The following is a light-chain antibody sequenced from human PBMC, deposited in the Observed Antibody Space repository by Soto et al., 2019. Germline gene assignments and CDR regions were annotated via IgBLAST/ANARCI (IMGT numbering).Light chain of an antibody. CDR1: SSDVGGYNY. J-gene: IGLJ3*02. CDR2: DVS. CDR3: TSYTSSSTVL. Sequence: QSALTQPASVSGSPGQSITISCTGTSSDVGGYNYVSWYQQHPGKAPKLMIYDVSNRPSGISNRFSGSKSGNTASLTIFGLQAEDEAEYYCTSYTSSSTVLFGGGTKLTVL. V-gene: IGLV2-14*01.